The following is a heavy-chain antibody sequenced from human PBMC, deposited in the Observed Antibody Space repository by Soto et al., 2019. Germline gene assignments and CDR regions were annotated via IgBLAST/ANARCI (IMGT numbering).Heavy chain of an antibody. Sequence: PSETLSLTCTVSGGSISSYYWSWIRQPPGKGLEWIGYIYYSGSTNYNPSLKSRVTISVDTSKNQFSLKLSSVTAADTAVYYCASMGATAVYDYWGQGTLVTVSS. CDR1: GGSISSYY. J-gene: IGHJ4*02. D-gene: IGHD1-26*01. CDR3: ASMGATAVYDY. CDR2: IYYSGST. V-gene: IGHV4-59*01.